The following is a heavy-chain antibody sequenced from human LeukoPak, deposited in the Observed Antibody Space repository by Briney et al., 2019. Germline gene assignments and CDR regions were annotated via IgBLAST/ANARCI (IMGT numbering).Heavy chain of an antibody. V-gene: IGHV3-20*04. J-gene: IGHJ4*02. CDR2: INWNGDST. Sequence: GGSLRLSCAASGFTFDDYGMTWVRQAPGKGLKWISDINWNGDSTGYADSVKGRFTISRDNAKNSLYLQMNCLRAEDTAVYYCARENWEKYNDLWSGSLTDWGQGTLVTVSS. CDR3: ARENWEKYNDLWSGSLTD. D-gene: IGHD3-3*01. CDR1: GFTFDDYG.